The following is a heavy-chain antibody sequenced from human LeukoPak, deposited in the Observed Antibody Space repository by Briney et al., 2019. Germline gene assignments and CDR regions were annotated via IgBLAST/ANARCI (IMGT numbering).Heavy chain of an antibody. CDR2: ISGSGGST. J-gene: IGHJ4*02. CDR3: ARGLLDTSPLTYYFDY. Sequence: PGGSLRLSCVASGFTFSNFARIWVRQAPGKGLEWVSAISGSGGSTYYADSVKGRFTISRDNSKNTLYLQMNSLRAEDTAVYYCARGLLDTSPLTYYFDYWGQGTLVTVSS. D-gene: IGHD2-2*01. CDR1: GFTFSNFA. V-gene: IGHV3-23*01.